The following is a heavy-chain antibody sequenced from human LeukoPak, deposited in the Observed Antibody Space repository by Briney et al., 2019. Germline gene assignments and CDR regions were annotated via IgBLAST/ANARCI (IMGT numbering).Heavy chain of an antibody. D-gene: IGHD1-1*01. V-gene: IGHV3-23*01. Sequence: GGSLRLSCAASGFTFSSYAMSWVRQAPEKGLEWVSAISGNGDITYYADSVKGRFSGSRDNSKNTLYLQLNSLRAEDTAVYYCAKDLRGTLSSRGPFEYWGQGTLVTVSS. CDR3: AKDLRGTLSSRGPFEY. J-gene: IGHJ4*02. CDR1: GFTFSSYA. CDR2: ISGNGDIT.